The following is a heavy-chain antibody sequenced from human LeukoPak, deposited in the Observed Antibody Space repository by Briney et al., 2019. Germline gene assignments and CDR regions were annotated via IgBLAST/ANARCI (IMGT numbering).Heavy chain of an antibody. CDR3: ARFPRDPWRFDY. CDR1: GFTVSSNY. J-gene: IGHJ4*02. CDR2: IYSGGGT. D-gene: IGHD5-12*01. Sequence: GGSLRLSCAASGFTVSSNYMSWVRQAPGKGLEWVSVIYSGGGTYYTDSVKGRFTISRDNSKNMLYLQMNRLRAEDTAVYYCARFPRDPWRFDYWGQGTLVSVSS. V-gene: IGHV3-53*01.